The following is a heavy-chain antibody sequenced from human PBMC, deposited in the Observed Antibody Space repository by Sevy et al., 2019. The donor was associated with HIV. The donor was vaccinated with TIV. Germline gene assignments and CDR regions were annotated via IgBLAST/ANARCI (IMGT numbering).Heavy chain of an antibody. V-gene: IGHV3-30*04. CDR2: ISYDGSNK. CDR1: GFTFSSYA. D-gene: IGHD3-22*01. J-gene: IGHJ4*02. Sequence: GGSLRLSCAASGFTFSSYAMHWVHQATGKGLEWVAVISYDGSNKYYADSVKGRFTISRDNSKNTLYLQMNSLRAEDTAVYYCARGGYYYDSSGKFDYWGQGTLVTVSS. CDR3: ARGGYYYDSSGKFDY.